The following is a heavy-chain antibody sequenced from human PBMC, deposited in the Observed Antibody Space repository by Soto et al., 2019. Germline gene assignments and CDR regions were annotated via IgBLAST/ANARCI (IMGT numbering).Heavy chain of an antibody. V-gene: IGHV3-30*03. CDR2: ISYDGSNK. CDR1: GFTFSSYG. J-gene: IGHJ4*02. D-gene: IGHD1-26*01. Sequence: GGSLRLSCAASGFTFSSYGFHWVRQAPGKGLEWVAVISYDGSNKYYTDSVKGRFTISRDNSKNTMFLQMNSLRAEDTAVYYCARGLISGSQRGYFDFWGQGTVVTVSS. CDR3: ARGLISGSQRGYFDF.